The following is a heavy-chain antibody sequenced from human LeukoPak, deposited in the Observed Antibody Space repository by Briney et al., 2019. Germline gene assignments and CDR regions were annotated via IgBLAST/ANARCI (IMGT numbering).Heavy chain of an antibody. CDR1: GFTFSIYS. J-gene: IGHJ4*02. CDR3: ARVSSSWYDY. V-gene: IGHV3-21*01. D-gene: IGHD6-13*01. CDR2: ISSSSSYI. Sequence: GGSLRLSCAASGFTFSIYSMNWVRQAPGKGLEWVSSISSSSSYIYYADSVKGRFTISRDSAKNSLYLQMNSLRAEDTAVYYCARVSSSWYDYWGQGTLVTDSS.